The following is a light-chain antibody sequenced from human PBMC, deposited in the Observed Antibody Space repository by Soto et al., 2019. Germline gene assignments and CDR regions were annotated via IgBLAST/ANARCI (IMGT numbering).Light chain of an antibody. CDR2: AAS. J-gene: IGKJ1*01. Sequence: DIQMTQSPSSLSASVGDRVTITCRASQSISNYLNWYQQKPGKAPKLLIYAASSLQSGVPSRFSGNGSGTDFTLTISSLQPEDFATYYCQQSYSTPPTFGQGTKVEIK. CDR1: QSISNY. CDR3: QQSYSTPPT. V-gene: IGKV1-39*01.